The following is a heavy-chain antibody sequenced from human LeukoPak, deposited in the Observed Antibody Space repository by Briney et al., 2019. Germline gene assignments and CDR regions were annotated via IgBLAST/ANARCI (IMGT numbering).Heavy chain of an antibody. CDR3: ARQSSGYDYPPRFDY. D-gene: IGHD5-12*01. Sequence: PSETLSLTCTVSGGSISSYYWSWIRQPPGKGLEWIGYIYYSGSTNYNPSLKSRVTISVDTSKNQFSLKLSPVTAADTAVYYCARQSSGYDYPPRFDYWGQGTLVTASS. J-gene: IGHJ4*02. V-gene: IGHV4-59*08. CDR2: IYYSGST. CDR1: GGSISSYY.